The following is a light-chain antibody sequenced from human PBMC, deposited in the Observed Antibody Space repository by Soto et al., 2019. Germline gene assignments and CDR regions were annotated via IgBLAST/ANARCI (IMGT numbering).Light chain of an antibody. J-gene: IGKJ1*01. CDR3: QQSYSTPGT. CDR1: QSISSY. Sequence: DLQMTQSPSSLSASVGDRVTITCRASQSISSYLNWYQQKPGKATKLLIYAASSLQSGVPSRFSGSGSGTDFTLTISSLQPEDFATYYCQQSYSTPGTFGQGTKVEIK. V-gene: IGKV1-39*01. CDR2: AAS.